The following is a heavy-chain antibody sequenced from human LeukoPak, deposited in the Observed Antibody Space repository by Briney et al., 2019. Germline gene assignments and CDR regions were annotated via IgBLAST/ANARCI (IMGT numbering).Heavy chain of an antibody. J-gene: IGHJ4*02. CDR3: ARAKRQWLVGATIRGVNPPYYFDY. CDR1: GGSISSSSYY. D-gene: IGHD6-19*01. Sequence: SETLSLTCTVSGGSISSSSYYWGWIRQPPGKGLEWIGSMYYSGSTYYNSSLKSRVTISVDTSKKQYSLKVNSVTAADTAMYYCARAKRQWLVGATIRGVNPPYYFDYWGQGTLVTVSS. V-gene: IGHV4-39*07. CDR2: MYYSGST.